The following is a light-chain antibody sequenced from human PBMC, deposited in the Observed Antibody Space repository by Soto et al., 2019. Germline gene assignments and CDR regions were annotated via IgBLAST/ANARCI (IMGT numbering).Light chain of an antibody. CDR2: EVS. CDR3: SSYTSSSTLV. Sequence: QSVLTQPASGSGSPGQSITISCPGTSSAVRGHNYGSWYQQQRGKSRKRMIYEVSNRPSVVYNRFSGSKSGNTASLTICGLQAEDESDYYCSSYTSSSTLVFGTGIKVTAL. CDR1: SSAVRGHNY. J-gene: IGLJ1*01. V-gene: IGLV2-14*01.